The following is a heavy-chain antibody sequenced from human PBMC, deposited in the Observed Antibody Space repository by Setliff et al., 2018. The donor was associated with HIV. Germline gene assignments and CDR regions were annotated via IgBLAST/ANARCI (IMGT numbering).Heavy chain of an antibody. CDR3: ARFYGSYDVGGFDI. D-gene: IGHD3-16*01. CDR2: MNPDGSNT. V-gene: IGHV5-51*01. Sequence: ESLKISWMGSRYSFITYWIDWVRQRPGKGLEWMGIMNPDGSNTRYSPSLQGQVTISVDESISTAYLQWSSLKASDTAFYYCARFYGSYDVGGFDIWGQGTKVTVSS. J-gene: IGHJ3*02. CDR1: RYSFITYW.